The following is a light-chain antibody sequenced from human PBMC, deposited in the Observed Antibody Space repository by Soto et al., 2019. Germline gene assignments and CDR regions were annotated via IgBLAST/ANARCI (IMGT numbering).Light chain of an antibody. CDR2: EVS. CDR1: SSDVGGYNY. CDR3: SSYTSSSTRNVV. Sequence: QSALTQPASVSGSPGQSITFSCTGTSSDVGGYNYVSWYQHHPGKAPKLMIYEVSNWPSGVSNRFSGSKSGNTASLTISGLQAEDEADYYCSSYTSSSTRNVVFGGGTKLTVL. J-gene: IGLJ2*01. V-gene: IGLV2-14*01.